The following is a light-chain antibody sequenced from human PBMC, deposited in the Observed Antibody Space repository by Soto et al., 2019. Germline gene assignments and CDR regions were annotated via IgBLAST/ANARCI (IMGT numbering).Light chain of an antibody. J-gene: IGKJ5*01. V-gene: IGKV3-11*01. Sequence: EIVLTQSPATLSLSPGERATLSCRASQSVSSYLAWYQQKPGQAPRLLIYDASNRATGIPARFSASGSGTDFTLTISSLEPEDSAVYYWQQRGNCITFGPGTRLEIK. CDR1: QSVSSY. CDR2: DAS. CDR3: QQRGNCIT.